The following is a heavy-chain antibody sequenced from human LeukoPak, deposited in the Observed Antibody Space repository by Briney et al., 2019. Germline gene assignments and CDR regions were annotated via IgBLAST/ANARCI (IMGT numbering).Heavy chain of an antibody. CDR3: ARNDCSGGSCYPPAS. D-gene: IGHD2-15*01. J-gene: IGHJ5*02. CDR1: GGSFSGYY. V-gene: IGHV4-34*01. Sequence: PSETLSLTCAVYGGSFSGYYWSWIRQPPGKGLEWIGEINHSGSTNYNPSLKSRVTISVDTSKNQFSLKLSSVTAADTAVCYCARNDCSGGSCYPPASWGQGTLVTVSS. CDR2: INHSGST.